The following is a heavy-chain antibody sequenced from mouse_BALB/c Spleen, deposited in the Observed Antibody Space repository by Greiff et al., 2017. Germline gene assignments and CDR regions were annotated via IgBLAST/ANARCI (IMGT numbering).Heavy chain of an antibody. D-gene: IGHD1-1*01. CDR3: TRAYGNSSFAY. Sequence: LQQPGSELVRPGASVKLSCKASGYTFTSYWMHWVKQRPGQGLEWIGNIYPGSGSTNYDEKFKSKATLTVDTSSSTAYMQLSSLTSEDSAVYYRTRAYGNSSFAYWGQGTLVTVSA. CDR1: GYTFTSYW. CDR2: IYPGSGST. J-gene: IGHJ3*01. V-gene: IGHV1S22*01.